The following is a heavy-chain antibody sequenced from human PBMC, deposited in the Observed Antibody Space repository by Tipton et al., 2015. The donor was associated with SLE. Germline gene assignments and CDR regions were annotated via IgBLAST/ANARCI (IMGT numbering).Heavy chain of an antibody. J-gene: IGHJ6*02. D-gene: IGHD2-21*02. CDR3: ARGMVTWRGAILGVDV. Sequence: TLSLTCTVSGDSIKNNDYLWTWVRQQPGKGLEWIGFIYDSGSSSYNPSLKSRLTISVDPAKNQFSLKLTSVTAADTAVYYCARGMVTWRGAILGVDVWGQGTTVNVSS. CDR1: GDSIKNNDYL. CDR2: IYDSGSS. V-gene: IGHV4-30-4*08.